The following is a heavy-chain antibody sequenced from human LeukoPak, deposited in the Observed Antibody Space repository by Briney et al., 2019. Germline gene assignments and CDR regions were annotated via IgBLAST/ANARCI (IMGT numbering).Heavy chain of an antibody. D-gene: IGHD1-14*01. V-gene: IGHV3-7*01. CDR3: GRLWEP. CDR1: GFTFRDYW. Sequence: GGSLRLSCGASGFTFRDYWMGWVRQAPGKGLEWVASINEDGNEIHYGDSAKGRFSVSRDNANNALYLQMESLRVEDTAVYYCGRLWEPWGQGTLVTVSS. CDR2: INEDGNEI. J-gene: IGHJ4*02.